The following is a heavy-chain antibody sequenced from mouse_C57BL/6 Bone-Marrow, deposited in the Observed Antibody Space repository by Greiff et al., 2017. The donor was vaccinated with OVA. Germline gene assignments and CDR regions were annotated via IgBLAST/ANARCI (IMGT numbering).Heavy chain of an antibody. CDR1: GYTFTSYW. D-gene: IGHD4-1*01. CDR2: IDPSDSYT. V-gene: IGHV1-50*01. CDR3: ASLWDDFDY. J-gene: IGHJ2*01. Sequence: VQLQQPGAELVKPGASVKLSCKASGYTFTSYWMQWVKQRPGQGLEWIGEIDPSDSYTNYNQKFKGKATLTVDTSSSTAYMQLSSLTSEDSAVYYCASLWDDFDYWGQGTTLTVSS.